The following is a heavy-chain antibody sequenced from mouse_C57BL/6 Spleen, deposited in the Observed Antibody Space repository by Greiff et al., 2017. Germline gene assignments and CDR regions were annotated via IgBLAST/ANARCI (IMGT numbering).Heavy chain of an antibody. D-gene: IGHD1-1*01. CDR3: ARSEGGSMGAY. Sequence: QVQLQQPGAELVKPGASVKLSCKASGYTFTSYWMHWVKQRPGQGLEWIGMIHPNSGSTNYNEKFKSKATLTVDKSSSTAYMQLSSLTSEDSAVYYCARSEGGSMGAYWGQGTLVTVSA. CDR2: IHPNSGST. J-gene: IGHJ3*01. V-gene: IGHV1-64*01. CDR1: GYTFTSYW.